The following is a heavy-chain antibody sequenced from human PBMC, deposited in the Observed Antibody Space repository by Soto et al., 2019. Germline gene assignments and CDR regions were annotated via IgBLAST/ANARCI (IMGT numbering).Heavy chain of an antibody. D-gene: IGHD6-6*01. V-gene: IGHV4-61*01. CDR2: IYYSGST. CDR1: GGSVSSGSYY. CDR3: ARHQEGSSSEYYYYYYGMDV. J-gene: IGHJ6*02. Sequence: SETLSLTCTVSGGSVSSGSYYWSWIRQPPGKGLEWIGYIYYSGSTNYNPSLKSRVTISVDTSKNQFSLKLSSVTAADTAVYYCARHQEGSSSEYYYYYYGMDVWGQGTTVTV.